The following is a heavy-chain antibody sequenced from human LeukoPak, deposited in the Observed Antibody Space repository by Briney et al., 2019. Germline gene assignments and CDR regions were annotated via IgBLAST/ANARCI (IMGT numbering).Heavy chain of an antibody. CDR3: ARDRGGSYSAIDF. CDR1: GFTFSSYS. D-gene: IGHD1-26*01. Sequence: GGSLRLSCAASGFTFSSYSMNWVRQAPGKGLEWVSFISSSSSTIYYADSVKGRFTISRDNAKNSLYLQMNSLRAEDTAVYYCARDRGGSYSAIDFWGQGTLVTVSS. CDR2: ISSSSSTI. J-gene: IGHJ4*02. V-gene: IGHV3-48*04.